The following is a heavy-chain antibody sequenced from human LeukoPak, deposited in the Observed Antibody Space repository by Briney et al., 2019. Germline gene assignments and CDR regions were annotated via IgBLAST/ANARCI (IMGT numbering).Heavy chain of an antibody. D-gene: IGHD5-18*01. CDR2: ISSSSSSI. CDR3: ARASGDIVETATMGSY. Sequence: GGSLRLSCAASGFTFNSYSMNWVRQAPGKGLEWVSSISSSSSSIYYADSVKGRFTISRNNAKNSLYLQMNSLRAEDTAVYYCARASGDIVETATMGSYWGQGTLVTVSS. CDR1: GFTFNSYS. V-gene: IGHV3-21*01. J-gene: IGHJ4*02.